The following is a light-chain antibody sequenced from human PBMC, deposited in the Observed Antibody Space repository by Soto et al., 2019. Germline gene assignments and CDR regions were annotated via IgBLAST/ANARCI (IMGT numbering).Light chain of an antibody. V-gene: IGKV3-11*01. CDR1: QSVSSY. CDR2: DAS. CDR3: QQHSNWRP. J-gene: IGKJ4*01. Sequence: EIVLTQSPATLSLSPGERATLSCRASQSVSSYLAWYQQKPGQAPRLLIYDASNRATGIPARFSGSGSGTDFSLTTSRLEPEDFAVYYCQQHSNWRPFGGGTKVDIX.